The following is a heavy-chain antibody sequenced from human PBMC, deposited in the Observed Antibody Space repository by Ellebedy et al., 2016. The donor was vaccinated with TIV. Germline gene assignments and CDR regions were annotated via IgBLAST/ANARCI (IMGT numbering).Heavy chain of an antibody. CDR3: ARSYDFWSGYYWYFDY. D-gene: IGHD3-3*01. CDR1: GFTFSTYG. Sequence: GESLKISCAASGFTFSTYGMHWVRQAPGKGLEWVAVIWYDGSKKYYADSVKGRFTISRDNSKNTLSLQMNSLRAEDTAVYYCARSYDFWSGYYWYFDYWGQGTLVTVSS. J-gene: IGHJ4*02. CDR2: IWYDGSKK. V-gene: IGHV3-33*01.